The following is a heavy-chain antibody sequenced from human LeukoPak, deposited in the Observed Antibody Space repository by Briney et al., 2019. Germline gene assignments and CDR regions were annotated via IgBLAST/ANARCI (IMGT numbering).Heavy chain of an antibody. J-gene: IGHJ4*02. CDR2: INPNSGGT. Sequence: GASVKVSCKASGYTFTGYYMHWVRQAPGQGLEWMGWINPNSGGTNYAQKFQGRVTMTRDTSISTAYMELSRLRSDDTAVYYCARGTYCTNGVCYLGYWGQGTPVTVSS. V-gene: IGHV1-2*02. CDR1: GYTFTGYY. D-gene: IGHD2-8*01. CDR3: ARGTYCTNGVCYLGY.